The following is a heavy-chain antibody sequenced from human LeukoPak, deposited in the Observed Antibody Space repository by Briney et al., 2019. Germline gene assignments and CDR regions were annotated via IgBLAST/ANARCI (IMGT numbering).Heavy chain of an antibody. CDR2: LWHDGSNE. CDR3: ARGVWCSDGSCYRTFDY. V-gene: IGHV3-33*01. J-gene: IGHJ4*02. D-gene: IGHD2-15*01. CDR1: GFSFSTYG. Sequence: GGSLRLSCAASGFSFSTYGMHWVRQAPGKGLEWVAGLWHDGSNECYADSVKGRFTTSRDNSKNTLYLQMNSLGAEDTAVYYCARGVWCSDGSCYRTFDYWGQGALVTVSS.